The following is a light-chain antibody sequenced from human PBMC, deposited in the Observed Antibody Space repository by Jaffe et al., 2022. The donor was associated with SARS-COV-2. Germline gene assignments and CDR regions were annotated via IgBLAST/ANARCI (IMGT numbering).Light chain of an antibody. CDR1: QSISNF. J-gene: IGKJ4*01. CDR3: QQNYNTPLT. Sequence: DIQMTQSPSSLSPSVGDRVTITCRASQSISNFLNWYQQKLGKAPKLLIYAASSLQSGVPSRFSGSGSGTDFTLTISSLQPEDFATYYCQQNYNTPLTFGGGTKVQIK. CDR2: AAS. V-gene: IGKV1-39*01.